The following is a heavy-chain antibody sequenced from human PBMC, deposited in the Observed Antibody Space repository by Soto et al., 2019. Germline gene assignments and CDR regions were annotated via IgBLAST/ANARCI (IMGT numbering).Heavy chain of an antibody. CDR3: ARHRNSGYGHPTFDF. J-gene: IGHJ4*02. V-gene: IGHV5-51*01. Sequence: GESLKISCQGSGYSFTNHWIGWVRQMPGKRLELMGIIYPGDSDTRYSPSFQDQVTISVDKSISTAYLQWSSLKASDNAIYFCARHRNSGYGHPTFDFWGQGTPVTSPQ. CDR2: IYPGDSDT. D-gene: IGHD5-12*01. CDR1: GYSFTNHW.